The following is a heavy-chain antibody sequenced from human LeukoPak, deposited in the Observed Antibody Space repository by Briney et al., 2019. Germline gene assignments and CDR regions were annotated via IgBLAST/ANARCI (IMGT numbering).Heavy chain of an antibody. V-gene: IGHV5-51*01. Sequence: GESLTISCKGSGYSFTSHWIAWVRPMPGKGLEWMGMTYPGDSDTRYSPSFQGQVTISADKSISTAYLQWSSLQASDTAMYYCARHQGGAYCGGDCYSARDYWGQGTLVTVSS. CDR1: GYSFTSHW. CDR2: TYPGDSDT. J-gene: IGHJ4*02. D-gene: IGHD2-21*02. CDR3: ARHQGGAYCGGDCYSARDY.